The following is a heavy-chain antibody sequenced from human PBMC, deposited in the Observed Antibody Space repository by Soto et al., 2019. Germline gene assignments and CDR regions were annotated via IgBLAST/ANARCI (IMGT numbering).Heavy chain of an antibody. CDR2: IIPIFGTA. CDR1: GGTFSSYA. V-gene: IGHV1-69*01. CDR3: ARSKPGGGSYGMDV. D-gene: IGHD3-10*01. Sequence: QVQLVQSGAEVKKPGSSVKVSCKASGGTFSSYAISWVRQAPGQGLEWMGGIIPIFGTANYAQKFQGRVRIPADESTSTAYMERRSLRSEDRAVYYCARSKPGGGSYGMDVWGQGTTVTVS. J-gene: IGHJ6*02.